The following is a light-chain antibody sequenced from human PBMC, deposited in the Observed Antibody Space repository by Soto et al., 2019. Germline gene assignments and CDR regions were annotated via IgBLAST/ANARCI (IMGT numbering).Light chain of an antibody. J-gene: IGKJ1*01. CDR3: QQRSNWPRT. V-gene: IGKV3-11*01. Sequence: EIVLTQSPATLSLSPGERATLSCRASQSINTYLAWYQQKPGQAPRLLIYDASNRATGISGRFSGSWSGTDFTLTISSLEPEDFAVYYCQQRSNWPRTFGQGTKVEVK. CDR1: QSINTY. CDR2: DAS.